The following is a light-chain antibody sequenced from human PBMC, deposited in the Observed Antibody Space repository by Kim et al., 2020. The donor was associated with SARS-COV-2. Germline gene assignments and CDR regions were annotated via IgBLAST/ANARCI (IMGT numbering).Light chain of an antibody. CDR1: QGISNF. CDR2: AST. CDR3: QKYNIAPWT. J-gene: IGKJ1*01. V-gene: IGKV1-27*01. Sequence: DIQMTQSPSSLSASVGDRVTITCRASQGISNFLAWYQHKAGKVPKLLIYASTVLQSGVPSRFSGSGSGTDFTLTISSLQPEDVATYYCQKYNIAPWTFGQGTKVEIK.